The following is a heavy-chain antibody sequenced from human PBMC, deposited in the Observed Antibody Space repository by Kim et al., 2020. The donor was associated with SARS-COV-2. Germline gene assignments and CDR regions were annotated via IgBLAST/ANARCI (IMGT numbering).Heavy chain of an antibody. CDR1: GGSISSSSYY. V-gene: IGHV4-39*01. J-gene: IGHJ4*02. Sequence: SETLSLTCTVSGGSISSSSYYWGWIRQPPGKGLEWIGSIYYSGSTYYNPSLKSRVTISVDTSKNQFSLKLSSVTAADTAVYYCARPPRGELFVDYWGQGTLVTVSS. D-gene: IGHD3-10*01. CDR3: ARPPRGELFVDY. CDR2: IYYSGST.